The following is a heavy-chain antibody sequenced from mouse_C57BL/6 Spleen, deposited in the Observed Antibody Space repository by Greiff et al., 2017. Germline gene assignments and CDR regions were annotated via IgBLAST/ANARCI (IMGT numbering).Heavy chain of an antibody. CDR3: ARRDYYYAMDY. J-gene: IGHJ4*01. D-gene: IGHD2-4*01. Sequence: EVQLQQSGPELVKPGASVKISCKASGYTFTDYYMNWVKQSPGKSLEWIGDINPNNGGTSYNQKFKGKATLTVDKSSSTAYMELRSLTSEDSAVYYCARRDYYYAMDYWGQGTSVTVSS. CDR2: INPNNGGT. CDR1: GYTFTDYY. V-gene: IGHV1-26*01.